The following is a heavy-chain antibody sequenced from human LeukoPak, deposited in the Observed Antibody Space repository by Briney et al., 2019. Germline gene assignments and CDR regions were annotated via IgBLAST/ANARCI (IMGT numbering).Heavy chain of an antibody. CDR3: ARFGGYLNYFDY. CDR2: INWNGGST. CDR1: GFTFDDYG. J-gene: IGHJ4*02. D-gene: IGHD3-10*01. Sequence: TGGSLRLSCAASGFTFDDYGISWVRQAPGKGLEWVSGINWNGGSTGYADSVKGRFTISRDNAKNSLYLQMNSLRAEDTALYYCARFGGYLNYFDYWGQGTLVTVSS. V-gene: IGHV3-20*04.